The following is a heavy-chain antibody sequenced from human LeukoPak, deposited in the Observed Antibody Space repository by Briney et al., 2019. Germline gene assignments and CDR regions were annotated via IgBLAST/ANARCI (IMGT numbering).Heavy chain of an antibody. CDR1: GSTFSSYW. V-gene: IGHV3-74*01. CDR3: ARDGYNYYMDV. CDR2: INTDGSST. J-gene: IGHJ6*03. Sequence: GGSLRLSCAASGSTFSSYWMHWVRQAPGKGLVWVSRINTDGSSTSYADSVKGRFTISRDNAKNTLYLQMNSLRAEDTAVYYCARDGYNYYMDVWGKGTTVTVS.